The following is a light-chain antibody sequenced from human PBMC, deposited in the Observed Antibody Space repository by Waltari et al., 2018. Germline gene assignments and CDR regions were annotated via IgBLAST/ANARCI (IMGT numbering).Light chain of an antibody. J-gene: IGKJ3*01. CDR3: QQRSQWPPVT. V-gene: IGKV3-11*01. Sequence: EIVLTQSPATLSLSPGERATLSCRASQSVNTYLAWYQQQPGQAPRLLIYDASNRATGIPARFSGSGSGTDFTLTISSLEPEDFAIYYCQQRSQWPPVTFGPGTKVNIK. CDR1: QSVNTY. CDR2: DAS.